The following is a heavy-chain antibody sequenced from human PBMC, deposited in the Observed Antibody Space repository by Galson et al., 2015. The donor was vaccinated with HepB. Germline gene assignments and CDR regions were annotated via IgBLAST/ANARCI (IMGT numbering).Heavy chain of an antibody. CDR1: GFSFSNYG. V-gene: IGHV3-33*01. J-gene: IGHJ6*02. D-gene: IGHD2-21*02. Sequence: SLRLSCAASGFSFSNYGMHWVRQAPGKGLEWVAVIYYDGSKEYYAESVKGRFTISRDNSKNTLYLQMNSLRAEDTAVYFCARDAPLCGGDCWLYGMDVWGQGTTVTVSS. CDR2: IYYDGSKE. CDR3: ARDAPLCGGDCWLYGMDV.